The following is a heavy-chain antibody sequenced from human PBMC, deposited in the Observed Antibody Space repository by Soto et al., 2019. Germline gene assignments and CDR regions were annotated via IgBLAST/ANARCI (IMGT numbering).Heavy chain of an antibody. Sequence: QVQLVQSGAEVKKPGASVKVSCKASGYTFTSYGISWVRQAPGQGLEWMGWISAYNGNTNYAQKLQGRVTMTTDTSTSTAYRELRSRRSDDTAVYYCARGVVVVPAAMFDYYYMDVWGKGTTVTVSS. V-gene: IGHV1-18*01. D-gene: IGHD2-2*01. CDR3: ARGVVVVPAAMFDYYYMDV. CDR2: ISAYNGNT. CDR1: GYTFTSYG. J-gene: IGHJ6*03.